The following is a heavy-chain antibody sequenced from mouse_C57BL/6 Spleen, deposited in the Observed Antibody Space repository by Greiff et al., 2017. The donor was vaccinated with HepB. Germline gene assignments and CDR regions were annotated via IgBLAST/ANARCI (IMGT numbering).Heavy chain of an antibody. J-gene: IGHJ1*03. CDR1: GFSLTSYG. CDR2: IWSGGST. CDR3: ARNQEGYFDV. V-gene: IGHV2-2*01. Sequence: VQLKESGPGLVQPSQSLSITCTVSGFSLTSYGVHWVRQSPGKGLEWLGVIWSGGSTDYNAAFISRLSISKDNSKSQVFFKMNSLQADDTAIYYCARNQEGYFDVWGTGTTVTVSS.